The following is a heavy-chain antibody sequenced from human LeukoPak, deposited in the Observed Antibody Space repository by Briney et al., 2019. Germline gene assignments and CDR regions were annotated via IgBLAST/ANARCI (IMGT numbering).Heavy chain of an antibody. Sequence: GGSLRLSCAASGFTFSDYYMSWIRQAPRKGLEWVSYISSSGSTIYYADSVKGRFTISRDNAKNSLYLQMNSLRAEDTAVYYCARDYYDSSGYPERDYYYGMDVWGQGTTVTVSS. D-gene: IGHD3-22*01. CDR3: ARDYYDSSGYPERDYYYGMDV. CDR1: GFTFSDYY. J-gene: IGHJ6*02. V-gene: IGHV3-11*01. CDR2: ISSSGSTI.